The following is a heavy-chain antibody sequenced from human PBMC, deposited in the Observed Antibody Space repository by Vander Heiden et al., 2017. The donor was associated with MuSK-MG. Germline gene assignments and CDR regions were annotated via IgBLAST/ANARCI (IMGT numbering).Heavy chain of an antibody. V-gene: IGHV1-3*01. CDR2: INAGNGNT. J-gene: IGHJ4*02. D-gene: IGHD3-9*01. CDR3: ARGSSDDSLTGLPTYDY. Sequence: QVQLVQSGAEVKKPGASVKVSCKASGYTFTSYAMHWVRQAPGQRLEWMGWINAGNGNTKYSQKFQGRVTITRDTSASTAYMELSSLRSEDTAVYYCARGSSDDSLTGLPTYDYWGQGTLVTVSS. CDR1: GYTFTSYA.